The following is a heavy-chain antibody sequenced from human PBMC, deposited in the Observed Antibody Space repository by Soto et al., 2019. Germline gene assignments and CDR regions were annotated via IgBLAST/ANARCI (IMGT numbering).Heavy chain of an antibody. CDR3: ARDPNYYDSSGQRFDY. J-gene: IGHJ4*02. Sequence: ASVKVSCKASGYTFTGCYIHWVRQAPGQGLEWMGWINPNSGATNYAQKFQGRVTMTRDTSISTAYMELSRLRSDDTAVYYCARDPNYYDSSGQRFDYWGQGTLVTVSS. D-gene: IGHD3-22*01. CDR2: INPNSGAT. V-gene: IGHV1-2*02. CDR1: GYTFTGCY.